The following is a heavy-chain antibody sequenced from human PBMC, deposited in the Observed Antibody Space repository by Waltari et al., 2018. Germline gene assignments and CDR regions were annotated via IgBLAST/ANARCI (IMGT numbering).Heavy chain of an antibody. CDR3: ARDLNRYYGSGGAGY. V-gene: IGHV1-3*01. J-gene: IGHJ4*02. CDR1: GYTFTSYA. Sequence: QVQLVQSGAEVKKPGASVKVSCKASGYTFTSYAMHWVRQAPGQRLEWMGWINAGNGNTKYSQKFQGRVTITRDTSASTAYMELSSLRSEDTAVYYCARDLNRYYGSGGAGYWGQGTLVTVSS. CDR2: INAGNGNT. D-gene: IGHD3-10*01.